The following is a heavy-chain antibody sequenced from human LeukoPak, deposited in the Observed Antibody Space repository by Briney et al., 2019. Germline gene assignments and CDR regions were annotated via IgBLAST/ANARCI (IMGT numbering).Heavy chain of an antibody. CDR3: ASGGGYAYY. D-gene: IGHD3-16*01. J-gene: IGHJ4*02. CDR2: INHSGST. CDR1: GGSFSGHY. V-gene: IGHV4-34*01. Sequence: KSSETLSLTCAVYGGSFSGHYWSWIRQPPGKGLEWIGEINHSGSTNYNPSLKSRVTISVDTSKNQFSLKLSSVTAADTAVYYCASGGGYAYYWGQGTLVTVSS.